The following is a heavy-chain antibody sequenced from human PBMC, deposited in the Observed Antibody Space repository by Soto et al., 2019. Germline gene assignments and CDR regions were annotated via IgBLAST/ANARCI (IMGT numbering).Heavy chain of an antibody. CDR2: ISGSSSTT. D-gene: IGHD4-17*01. V-gene: IGHV3-23*01. CDR3: APTRYDYGDDAVGY. J-gene: IGHJ4*01. Sequence: EVQLLEYGGGLVQRGESPRLSCVASGFTFNKYAMTWVRQAPGKGLEWVSSISGSSSTTYYADSVKGRFTISRDNSKNTVYLHMNSLRTEDTAVYYCAPTRYDYGDDAVGYWGQGTLVTVSS. CDR1: GFTFNKYA.